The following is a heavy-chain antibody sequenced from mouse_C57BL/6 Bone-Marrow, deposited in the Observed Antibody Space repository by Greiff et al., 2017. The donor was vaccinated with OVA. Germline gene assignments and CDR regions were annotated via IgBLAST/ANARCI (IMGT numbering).Heavy chain of an antibody. CDR1: GYTFTDHT. J-gene: IGHJ2*01. CDR2: IYPRDGST. Sequence: LQESDAELVKPGASVKISCKVSGYTFTDHTIHWMKQRPEQGLEWIGYIYPRDGSTKYNEKFKGKATLTADKSSSTAYMQLNSLTSEDSAVYFCAREGVFYYYGSSSFDYWGQGTTLTVSS. V-gene: IGHV1-78*01. D-gene: IGHD1-1*01. CDR3: AREGVFYYYGSSSFDY.